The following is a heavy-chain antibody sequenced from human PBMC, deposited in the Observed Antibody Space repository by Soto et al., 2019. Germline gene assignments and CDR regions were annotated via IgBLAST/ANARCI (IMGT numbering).Heavy chain of an antibody. CDR1: GFTFSSYA. D-gene: IGHD2-15*01. J-gene: IGHJ4*02. CDR3: ARDRMRDCPFDY. Sequence: QVQLVESGGGVVQPGRSLRLSCAASGFTFSSYAMHWVRQAPGKGLEWVAVISYDGSNKYYADSVKGRFTISRDNSKNTLYLQMNSLRAEDTAVYYCARDRMRDCPFDYWGQGTLVTVSS. V-gene: IGHV3-30-3*01. CDR2: ISYDGSNK.